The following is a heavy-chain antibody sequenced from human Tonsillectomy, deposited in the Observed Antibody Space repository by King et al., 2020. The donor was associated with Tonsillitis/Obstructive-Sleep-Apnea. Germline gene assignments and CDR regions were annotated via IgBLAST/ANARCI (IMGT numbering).Heavy chain of an antibody. J-gene: IGHJ4*02. CDR3: ARDSMSHYYESSGYYTFDY. CDR1: GYTFTSYG. Sequence: QLVQSGAEVKKPGASVKVSCKASGYTFTSYGISWVRQTPGQGLEWMGWISPYNGDTNSAQKLQGRVTMTTGTSTSTAYMELRSLRSDDTAVYYCARDSMSHYYESSGYYTFDYWGQGTLVTVSS. CDR2: ISPYNGDT. V-gene: IGHV1-18*01. D-gene: IGHD3-22*01.